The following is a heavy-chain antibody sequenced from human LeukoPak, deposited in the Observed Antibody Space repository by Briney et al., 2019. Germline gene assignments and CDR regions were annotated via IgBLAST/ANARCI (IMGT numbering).Heavy chain of an antibody. V-gene: IGHV4-34*01. CDR1: GGSFSGYY. CDR3: ARGRGYSGDIVVVPAAVRNWFDP. J-gene: IGHJ5*02. Sequence: PSQTLSLTCAVYGGSFSGYYWSWIRQPPGKGLEWIGEINHSGSTNYNPSLKSRVTISVDTSKNQFSLKLSSVTAADTAVYYCARGRGYSGDIVVVPAAVRNWFDPWGQGTLVTVSS. CDR2: INHSGST. D-gene: IGHD2-2*01.